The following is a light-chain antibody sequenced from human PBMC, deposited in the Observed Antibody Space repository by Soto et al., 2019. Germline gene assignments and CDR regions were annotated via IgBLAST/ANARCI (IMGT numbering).Light chain of an antibody. Sequence: EDVLTQSPGTLSLSPGERATLSCRASQSVSNNYLGWFQQKPGQTPRLLIFDASNRATGIPDRFSGSGSGTDFTLTISRLEPEDFAIYYCQQYANSPLTFGGGTRVEI. CDR2: DAS. CDR3: QQYANSPLT. V-gene: IGKV3-20*01. J-gene: IGKJ4*01. CDR1: QSVSNNY.